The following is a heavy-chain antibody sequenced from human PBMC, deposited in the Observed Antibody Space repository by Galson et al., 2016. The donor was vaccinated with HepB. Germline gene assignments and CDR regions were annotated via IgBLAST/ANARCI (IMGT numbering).Heavy chain of an antibody. J-gene: IGHJ4*03. CDR1: GFTFGDYT. D-gene: IGHD7-27*01. CDR3: ALGTGY. CDR2: IRSKAYGGTT. V-gene: IGHV3-49*03. Sequence: SLRLSCAVSGFTFGDYTVTWFRQAPGKGLEWVGFIRSKAYGGTTEYAASVKGRFTISRDDSKSIAYLQMNSLKTEDTAVYYCALGTGYWGQGTMVTVSS.